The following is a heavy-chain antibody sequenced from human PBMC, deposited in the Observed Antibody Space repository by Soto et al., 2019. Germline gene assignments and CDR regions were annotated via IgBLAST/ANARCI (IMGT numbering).Heavy chain of an antibody. J-gene: IGHJ4*02. CDR1: GFTFSSYA. D-gene: IGHD3-22*01. CDR3: ARGDASMIVPVSY. CDR2: ISYDGSNK. Sequence: QVQLVESGGGVVQPGRSLRLSCAASGFTFSSYAMHWVRQAPGKGLEWVAVISYDGSNKYYADSVKGRFTISRDNSKNTLYLQMNSLRAEDTAVDYCARGDASMIVPVSYWGQRTLVTVSS. V-gene: IGHV3-30-3*01.